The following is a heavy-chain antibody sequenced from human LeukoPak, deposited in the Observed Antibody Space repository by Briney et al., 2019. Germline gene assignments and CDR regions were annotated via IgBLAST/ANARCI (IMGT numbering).Heavy chain of an antibody. V-gene: IGHV3-9*01. D-gene: IGHD4-17*01. J-gene: IGHJ6*02. Sequence: GRSLRLSCAASGFTYDDYAMNWVRQAPGKGLEWVSGISWNGGSIGYADSVKGRFTISRDNAKNSLYLQMNSLRAEDTALYYCAKDRDYESYYGMDVWGQGTTVTVSS. CDR3: AKDRDYESYYGMDV. CDR2: ISWNGGSI. CDR1: GFTYDDYA.